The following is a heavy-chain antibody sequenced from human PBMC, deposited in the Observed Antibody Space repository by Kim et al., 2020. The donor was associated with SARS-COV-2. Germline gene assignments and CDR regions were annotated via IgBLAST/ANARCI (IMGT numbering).Heavy chain of an antibody. CDR2: IYYSGST. V-gene: IGHV4-59*13. J-gene: IGHJ3*02. CDR3: ARDRRDSSTRGAFDI. D-gene: IGHD2-2*01. Sequence: SETLSLTCTVYGGSISSYYWSWIRQPPGKGLEWIGYIYYSGSTNYNPSLKSRVTISVDTSKNQFSLKLSSVTAADTAVYYCARDRRDSSTRGAFDIWGQGTMVTVAS. CDR1: GGSISSYY.